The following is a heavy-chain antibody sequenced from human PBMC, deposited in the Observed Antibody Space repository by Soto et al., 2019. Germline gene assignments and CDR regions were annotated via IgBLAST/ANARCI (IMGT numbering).Heavy chain of an antibody. Sequence: NPSETLSLTCTVSGGSISSSSYYWGWIRQPPGKGLEWIGSIYYSGSTYYNPSLKSRVTISVDTSKNQFSLKLSSVTAADTAVYYCARHKKRSGGALAGWFDPWGQGTLVTVSS. D-gene: IGHD2-15*01. CDR1: GGSISSSSYY. J-gene: IGHJ5*02. CDR3: ARHKKRSGGALAGWFDP. CDR2: IYYSGST. V-gene: IGHV4-39*01.